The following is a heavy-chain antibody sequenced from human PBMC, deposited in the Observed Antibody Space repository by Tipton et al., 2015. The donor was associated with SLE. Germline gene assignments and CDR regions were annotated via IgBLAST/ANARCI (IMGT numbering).Heavy chain of an antibody. V-gene: IGHV4-59*01. CDR1: GGSISSYY. CDR2: IYYSGST. J-gene: IGHJ4*02. Sequence: TLSLTCTVSGGSISSYYWTWFRQPPGKELEWFGYIYYSGSTDYSPPLKSRVTISIDTSKKQFSLKLSSVTAADTAVYYCAREVHFFDYWGQGTLVTVSS. CDR3: AREVHFFDY.